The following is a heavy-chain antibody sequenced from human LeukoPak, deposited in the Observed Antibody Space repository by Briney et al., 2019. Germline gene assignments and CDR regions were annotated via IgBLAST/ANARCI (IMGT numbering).Heavy chain of an antibody. D-gene: IGHD2-21*02. CDR1: GGSFSGYY. CDR3: ARVPRNSNRLAYCGGDCYRDY. J-gene: IGHJ4*02. Sequence: SETLSLTCAVYGGSFSGYYWSWIRQPPGKGLEWIGEINHSGSTNYNPSLKSRVTISVDTSKNQFSLELSSVTAADTAVYYCARVPRNSNRLAYCGGDCYRDYWGQGTLVTVSS. V-gene: IGHV4-34*01. CDR2: INHSGST.